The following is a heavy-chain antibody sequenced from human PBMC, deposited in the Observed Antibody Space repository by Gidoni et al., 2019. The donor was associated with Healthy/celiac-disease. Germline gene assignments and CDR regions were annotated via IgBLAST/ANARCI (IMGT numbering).Heavy chain of an antibody. CDR2: IYYSGST. J-gene: IGHJ6*02. CDR3: ARATRGRGYDSYGMDV. CDR1: GGSISSSSYY. D-gene: IGHD5-12*01. V-gene: IGHV4-39*07. Sequence: QLQLQESGPGLVKPSETLSLTCTVSGGSISSSSYYWGWIRQPQGKGLEWIGSIYYSGSTYYNPSLKSRVTISVDTSKNQFSLKLSSVTAADTAVYYCARATRGRGYDSYGMDVWGQGTTVTVSS.